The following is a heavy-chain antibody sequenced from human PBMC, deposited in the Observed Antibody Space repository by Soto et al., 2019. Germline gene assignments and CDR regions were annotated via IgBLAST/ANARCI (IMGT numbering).Heavy chain of an antibody. CDR1: GFTFSSYG. J-gene: IGHJ6*02. Sequence: QVQLVESGGGVVQPGRSLRLSCAASGFTFSSYGMHWVRQAPGKGLEWVAVISYDGSNKYYADSVKGRFTISRDNSKNTLYLQMNRLRAEDTAVYYCAKGVRIAAADTDYYYYGMDVWGQGTTVTVSS. V-gene: IGHV3-30*18. D-gene: IGHD6-13*01. CDR2: ISYDGSNK. CDR3: AKGVRIAAADTDYYYYGMDV.